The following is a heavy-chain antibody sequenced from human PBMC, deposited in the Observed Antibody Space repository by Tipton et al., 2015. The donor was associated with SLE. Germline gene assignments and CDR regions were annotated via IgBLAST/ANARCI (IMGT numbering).Heavy chain of an antibody. CDR1: GFTFSSYG. D-gene: IGHD1-26*01. J-gene: IGHJ4*02. CDR2: IWYDGTKK. V-gene: IGHV3-33*08. Sequence: SLRLSCAASGFTFSSYGFHWVRQAPGKGLEWVAVIWYDGTKKYYADSVKGRFTISRDNAKNSLYLQMNSLRTEDTALYYCARNSGFDYWGQGTLVTVSP. CDR3: ARNSGFDY.